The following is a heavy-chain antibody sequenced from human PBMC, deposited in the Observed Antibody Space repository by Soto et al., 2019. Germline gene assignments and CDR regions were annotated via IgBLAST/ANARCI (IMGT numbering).Heavy chain of an antibody. J-gene: IGHJ4*02. CDR3: ARVRYSGYKVVAALV. V-gene: IGHV3-11*01. CDR1: GFTFSDYY. Sequence: RRVSCAASGFTFSDYYMSWSRQAPGQGLEGVSYISSSGSTIYYADSVKGRFTISRDNAKNSLYLQMNSMRAEDTAVYYCARVRYSGYKVVAALVWGQGTLVTVSS. D-gene: IGHD5-12*01. CDR2: ISSSGSTI.